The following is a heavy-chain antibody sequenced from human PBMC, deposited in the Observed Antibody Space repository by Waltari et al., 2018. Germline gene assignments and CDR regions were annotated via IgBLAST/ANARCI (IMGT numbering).Heavy chain of an antibody. CDR3: ARGPVDGTKRGAFDI. CDR1: GFIFGSNG. D-gene: IGHD1-1*01. J-gene: IGHJ3*02. V-gene: IGHV3-30*03. Sequence: QVQLVESGGTVVRPGKSLRLSCVGSGFIFGSNGMHWVRQAPGKGLEWVAGGSYDGSGTYYGDSVKGRFTISRDNSKNTLHLQRTRRRDEDTAILYCARGPVDGTKRGAFDIWGQGTMVTVSS. CDR2: GSYDGSGT.